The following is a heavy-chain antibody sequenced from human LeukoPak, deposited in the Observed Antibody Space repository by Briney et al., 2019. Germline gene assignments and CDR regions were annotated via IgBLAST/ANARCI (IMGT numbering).Heavy chain of an antibody. D-gene: IGHD6-13*01. CDR2: IYHSGGT. CDR3: ARVEFIAAAVTYNY. CDR1: GGSISSSNW. V-gene: IGHV4-4*02. Sequence: KPSETLSLTCAVSGGSISSSNWWSWVRQPPGKGLEWIGEIYHSGGTNYNPSLKSRVTISVDKSKNQFSLKLSSVTAADTAVYYCARVEFIAAAVTYNYWGQGTLVTVSS. J-gene: IGHJ4*02.